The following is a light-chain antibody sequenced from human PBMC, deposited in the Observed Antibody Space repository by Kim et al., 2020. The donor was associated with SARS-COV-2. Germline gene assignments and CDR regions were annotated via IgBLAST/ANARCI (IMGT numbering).Light chain of an antibody. J-gene: IGKJ4*01. CDR1: QDMTSY. CDR3: QHYNSLPLT. V-gene: IGKV1-33*01. CDR2: DTS. Sequence: VSVGDRVIITCQASQDMTSYLNWCQQKPGKPPNLLIYDTSSVETGVPSRFSGSGSGTNFTFTISSLQPEDIATYYCQHYNSLPLTFGGGTKVDIK.